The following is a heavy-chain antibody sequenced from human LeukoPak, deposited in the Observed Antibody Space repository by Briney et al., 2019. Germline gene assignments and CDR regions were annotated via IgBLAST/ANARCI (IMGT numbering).Heavy chain of an antibody. V-gene: IGHV3-73*01. Sequence: GGSLRLSCAAPGFTFSDSALHWVRQASGKGLEWVGLIRGTINNYATSYAASVRGRFTISRDDSKDTAYLQMNSLKTEDTAVYYCTGGSGWYSPDYWGQGTLVTVSS. J-gene: IGHJ4*02. CDR1: GFTFSDSA. D-gene: IGHD6-19*01. CDR2: IRGTINNYAT. CDR3: TGGSGWYSPDY.